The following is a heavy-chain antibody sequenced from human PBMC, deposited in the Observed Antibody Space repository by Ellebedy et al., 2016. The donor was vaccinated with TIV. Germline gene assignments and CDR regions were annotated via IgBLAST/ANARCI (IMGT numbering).Heavy chain of an antibody. CDR3: ARWVGHFDF. J-gene: IGHJ4*02. Sequence: MPSETLSLTCTVSGGSISRRSHYWAWIRQPPGKGLEWIGSISGNTYYNPSLRSRVTISVDTSKNQFSLKLSSVTTADTAVYYCARWVGHFDFWGQGAQVTVSS. V-gene: IGHV4-39*07. D-gene: IGHD1-26*01. CDR1: GGSISRRSHY. CDR2: ISGNT.